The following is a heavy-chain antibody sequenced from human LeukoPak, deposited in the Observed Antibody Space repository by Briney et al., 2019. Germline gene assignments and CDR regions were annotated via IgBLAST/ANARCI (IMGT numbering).Heavy chain of an antibody. V-gene: IGHV4-39*07. CDR2: IYYSGST. J-gene: IGHJ4*02. Sequence: PSETLSLTCSVSGGSISSSSYYWGWIRQPPGKGLEWIGSIYYSGSTYYNPSLKSRVTISIDTSKNQFSLKLSSVTAADTAVYYCARAVNSGYDWEVSFDYWGQGTLVTVSS. CDR3: ARAVNSGYDWEVSFDY. D-gene: IGHD5-12*01. CDR1: GGSISSSSYY.